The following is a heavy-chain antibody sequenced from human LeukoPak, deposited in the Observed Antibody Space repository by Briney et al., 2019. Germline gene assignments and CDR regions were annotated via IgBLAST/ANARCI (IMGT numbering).Heavy chain of an antibody. CDR3: ARDAVPRDYGDTVNAYDL. D-gene: IGHD4-17*01. V-gene: IGHV4-34*01. CDR2: IQRDGRN. Sequence: PSDPQSLPCTLSVRPLNVYYWRWPRHSRGKALECGEDIQRDGRNKYKSSFKSRVTTFLNSSKNEVSLRLSPVAPADTALYFCARDAVPRDYGDTVNAYDLWGQGTMVTVAP. CDR1: VRPLNVYY. J-gene: IGHJ3*01.